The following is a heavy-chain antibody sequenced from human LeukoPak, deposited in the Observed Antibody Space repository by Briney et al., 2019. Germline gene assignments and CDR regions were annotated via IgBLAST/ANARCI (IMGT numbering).Heavy chain of an antibody. V-gene: IGHV3-53*01. J-gene: IGHJ4*02. CDR3: ARDLQVDTKDY. CDR1: GFTVSSNY. D-gene: IGHD5-18*01. Sequence: GGSLRLSCAASGFTVSSNYMSWVRQAPGKGLEWVSVIYSGGSTYYADSVKGRFTISRDNSKNTLYLQMNSLRAEDTAVYYCARDLQVDTKDYWGQGTLATVSS. CDR2: IYSGGST.